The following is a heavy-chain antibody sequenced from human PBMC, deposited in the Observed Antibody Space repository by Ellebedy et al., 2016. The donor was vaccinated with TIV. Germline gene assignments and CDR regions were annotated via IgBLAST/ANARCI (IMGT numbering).Heavy chain of an antibody. D-gene: IGHD2/OR15-2a*01. CDR3: ARLENTDYSYGMDV. J-gene: IGHJ6*02. Sequence: PGGSLRLSCKVSGYRFSTFWINWVRRMPGNGLEWMGRIDPSDFYIKYSPSFKVHVTISVDKSVSTAYLEWSSLKASDTAMYYCARLENTDYSYGMDVWGQGTTVTVTS. CDR2: IDPSDFYI. CDR1: GYRFSTFW. V-gene: IGHV5-10-1*01.